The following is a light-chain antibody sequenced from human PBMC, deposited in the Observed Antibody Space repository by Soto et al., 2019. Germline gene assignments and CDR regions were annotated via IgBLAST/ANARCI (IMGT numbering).Light chain of an antibody. V-gene: IGKV3-20*01. CDR1: QSVDSRF. CDR3: LQFGASPPAFT. CDR2: GAS. J-gene: IGKJ2*01. Sequence: ESMLTQSPGTLSLSPGERATLSCRASQSVDSRFLTWYQQKPGQTPRLLIYGASIRATGIPDRFSGSGSGTAFTLIISRVEPEDSAVYYCLQFGASPPAFTFGQGTKLEI.